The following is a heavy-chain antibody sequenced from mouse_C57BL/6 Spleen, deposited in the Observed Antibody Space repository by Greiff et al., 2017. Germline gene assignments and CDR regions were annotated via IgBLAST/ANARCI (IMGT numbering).Heavy chain of an antibody. Sequence: EVMLVESGGGLVKPGGSLKLSCAASGFTFSDYGMHWVRQAPEKGLEWVAYISSGSSTIYYADTVKGRFTISRDNAKNTLFLQMTSLRSEDTAMYCWARRGYGSSPYAMDFGGQGTSVTVSS. V-gene: IGHV5-17*01. CDR2: ISSGSSTI. CDR3: ARRGYGSSPYAMDF. CDR1: GFTFSDYG. J-gene: IGHJ4*01. D-gene: IGHD1-1*01.